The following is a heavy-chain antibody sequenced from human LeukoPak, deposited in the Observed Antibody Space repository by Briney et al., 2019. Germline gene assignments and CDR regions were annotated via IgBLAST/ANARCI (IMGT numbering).Heavy chain of an antibody. Sequence: GSLRLSCAVSGFTFSSYEMNWVRQAPGKGLEWIGSIYYSGSTYYNPSLKSRVTISVDTSKNQFSLKLSSVTAADTAVYYCARGRFAGTYAFDIWGQGTMVTVSS. CDR3: ARGRFAGTYAFDI. V-gene: IGHV4-59*05. J-gene: IGHJ3*02. CDR1: GFTFSSYE. CDR2: IYYSGST. D-gene: IGHD1-1*01.